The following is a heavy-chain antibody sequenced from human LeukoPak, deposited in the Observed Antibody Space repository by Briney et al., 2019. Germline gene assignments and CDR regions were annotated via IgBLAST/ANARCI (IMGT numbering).Heavy chain of an antibody. CDR2: INWNRGFI. J-gene: IGHJ4*02. CDR1: GFTFEDYA. D-gene: IGHD3-22*01. V-gene: IGHV3-9*01. CDR3: ARGPGRDSSGPIDY. Sequence: PGRSLLLSCVASGFTFEDYAMHWVRQVPGRGPEWVSGINWNRGFIGYADSVKGRFTISRDNAKNSLYLQMNSLRAEDTAVYYCARGPGRDSSGPIDYWGQGTLVTVSS.